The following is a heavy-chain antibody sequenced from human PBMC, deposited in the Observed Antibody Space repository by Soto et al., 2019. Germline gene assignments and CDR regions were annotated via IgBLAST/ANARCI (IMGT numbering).Heavy chain of an antibody. V-gene: IGHV3-21*01. CDR3: GRGRYGDAYWFFDL. D-gene: IGHD4-17*01. Sequence: EVQLVESGGGLVKPGGSLRLSCAASGFTFSSYSMNWVRQAPGKGLEWVSSISSSSSYIYYADSVKGRFTISRDNDKNSLDLQMNSLSAEDKAVYYCGRGRYGDAYWFFDLWGRGTLVTVSS. CDR1: GFTFSSYS. CDR2: ISSSSSYI. J-gene: IGHJ2*01.